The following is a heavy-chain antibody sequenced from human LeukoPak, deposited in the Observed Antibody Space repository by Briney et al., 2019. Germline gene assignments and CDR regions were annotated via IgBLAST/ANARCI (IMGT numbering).Heavy chain of an antibody. D-gene: IGHD5-24*01. CDR3: ARGEGSRDGYNFLLGWFDP. Sequence: GASVKVSCKASGGTFSSYAISWVRQAPGQGLEWMGGSIPIFCTANYAQKFQRRVTITTDESTSTGYLELSSLRSEDTAVYYCARGEGSRDGYNFLLGWFDPWGQGTLVTVSS. J-gene: IGHJ5*02. CDR1: GGTFSSYA. V-gene: IGHV1-69*05. CDR2: SIPIFCTA.